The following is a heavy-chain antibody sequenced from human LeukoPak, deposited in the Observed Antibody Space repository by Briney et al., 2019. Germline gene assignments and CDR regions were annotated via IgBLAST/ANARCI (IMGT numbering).Heavy chain of an antibody. J-gene: IGHJ5*01. CDR2: IDTSGTTE. CDR1: GFTFGSFQ. CDR3: ARDGTTNRYHFFAS. V-gene: IGHV3-48*03. D-gene: IGHD2-8*01. Sequence: PGGSLRLSWQASGFTFGSFQMNWVRQAPGGGLEWISYIDTSGTTEYYADSVKRRFTISIDNGKNSLYLQMNRLTGEDTAVYHCARDGTTNRYHFFASWGQATLVTVSS.